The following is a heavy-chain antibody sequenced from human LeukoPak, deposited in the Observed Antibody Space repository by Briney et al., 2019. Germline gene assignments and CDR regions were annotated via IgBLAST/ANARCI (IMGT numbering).Heavy chain of an antibody. CDR3: AREYGDLDY. D-gene: IGHD4-17*01. J-gene: IGHJ4*02. CDR1: GGSIGGFY. Sequence: SETLSLTCTVSGGSIGGFYWSWIRQPAGKGLEWIGRINPSGGTNYNPSLKSRVTMSTDTSSNKFSLNLRSVTAADTAVYYCAREYGDLDYWGRGTLVTVSS. V-gene: IGHV4-4*07. CDR2: INPSGGT.